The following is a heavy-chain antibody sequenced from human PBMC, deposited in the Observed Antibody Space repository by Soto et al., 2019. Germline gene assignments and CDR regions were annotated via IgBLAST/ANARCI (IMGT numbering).Heavy chain of an antibody. CDR1: GVTVCSYD. V-gene: IGHV3-13*01. CDR2: IGTAGDT. J-gene: IGHJ5*02. Sequence: PWGSPRLSCAACGVTVCSYDMDGVRQETGKGLEWVSAIGTAGDTYYPGSVKGRFTISRENAKNSLYLQMNSLRAEDTAVYYCARSHQPYYYGSGYNWFDPWGQGTLVTVSS. D-gene: IGHD3-10*01. CDR3: ARSHQPYYYGSGYNWFDP.